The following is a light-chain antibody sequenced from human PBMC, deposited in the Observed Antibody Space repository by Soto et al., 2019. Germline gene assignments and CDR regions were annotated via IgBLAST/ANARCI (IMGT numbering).Light chain of an antibody. J-gene: IGKJ1*01. CDR1: QSLRARY. Sequence: EVVLTQSPGALSLSPGERVTLSCRASQSLRARYLAWYQQKPGQAPRLLVYGSSSRATGIPDRFSGTGSETDFTLIISRLEPEDCAVYYFQQHGISPWTFGQGTKVEIK. CDR3: QQHGISPWT. CDR2: GSS. V-gene: IGKV3-20*01.